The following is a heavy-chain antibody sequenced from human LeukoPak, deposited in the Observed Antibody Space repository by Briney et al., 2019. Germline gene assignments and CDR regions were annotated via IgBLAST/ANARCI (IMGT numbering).Heavy chain of an antibody. CDR2: ISGSGDST. CDR3: AKDGHYGGNFAPDWFDP. V-gene: IGHV3-23*01. Sequence: GGSLRLSCAASGFTFSSYAMSRVRQAPGKGLEWVSAISGSGDSTYYADSVKGRFTISRDNSKNTLYLHMNSLRAEDTAVYYCAKDGHYGGNFAPDWFDPWGQGTLVTVSS. J-gene: IGHJ5*02. CDR1: GFTFSSYA. D-gene: IGHD4-23*01.